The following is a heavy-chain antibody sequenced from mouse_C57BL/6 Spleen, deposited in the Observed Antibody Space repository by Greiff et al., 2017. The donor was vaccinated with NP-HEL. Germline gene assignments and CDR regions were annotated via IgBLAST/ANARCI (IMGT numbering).Heavy chain of an antibody. D-gene: IGHD3-1*01. V-gene: IGHV5-17*01. CDR3: ARQLFDY. CDR2: ISSGSSTI. CDR1: GFTFSDYG. Sequence: DVMLVESGGGLVKPGGSLKLSCAASGFTFSDYGMHWVRQAPETGLEWVAYISSGSSTIYYADTVKGRFTISRDNAKSTRFLQMTSLRSEDTAMFYCARQLFDYWGQGTTLTVSS. J-gene: IGHJ2*01.